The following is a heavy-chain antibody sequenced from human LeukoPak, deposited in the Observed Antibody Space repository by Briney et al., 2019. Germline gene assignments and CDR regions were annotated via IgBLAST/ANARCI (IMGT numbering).Heavy chain of an antibody. D-gene: IGHD3-22*01. CDR2: ISSSGSTI. Sequence: GGSLRLSCAASGFTFSSYEMNWVRQAPGKGLEWVSYISSSGSTIYYADSVKGRFTIYRDNAKNSLYLQMNSLRAEDTAVYYCAREEGGYYYDAFDIWGQGTMVTVSS. CDR1: GFTFSSYE. V-gene: IGHV3-48*03. J-gene: IGHJ3*02. CDR3: AREEGGYYYDAFDI.